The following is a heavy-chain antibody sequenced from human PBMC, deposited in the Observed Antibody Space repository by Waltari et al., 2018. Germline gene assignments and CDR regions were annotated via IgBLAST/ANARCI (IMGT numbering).Heavy chain of an antibody. Sequence: EVQLVESGGGLVQPGGSLRLSCAASGFTFNNYAMSWVRQAPGEGREWVSAISGSGGSTYYGDSVKGRFTISRDNSKNTLYLQMNSLRAEDTAVYYCAKDQRSVGASFDYWGQGTLVTVSS. D-gene: IGHD1-26*01. V-gene: IGHV3-23*04. CDR1: GFTFNNYA. CDR2: ISGSGGST. J-gene: IGHJ4*02. CDR3: AKDQRSVGASFDY.